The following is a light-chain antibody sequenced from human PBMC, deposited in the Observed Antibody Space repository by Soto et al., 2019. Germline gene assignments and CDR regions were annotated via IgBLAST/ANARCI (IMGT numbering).Light chain of an antibody. J-gene: IGKJ1*01. V-gene: IGKV1-5*01. CDR1: QSISSW. CDR3: QQDNSYSET. Sequence: DIQMTQSPSTLSASLGDRVTITCRASQSISSWLAWYQQKPGKAHKLLIYDASSLESGVPSRFSGSGSGTEFTLTISSLQPDDFATYYCQQDNSYSETFGQGTKVDTK. CDR2: DAS.